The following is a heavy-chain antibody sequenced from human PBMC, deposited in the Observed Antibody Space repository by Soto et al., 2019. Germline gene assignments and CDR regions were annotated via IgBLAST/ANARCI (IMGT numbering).Heavy chain of an antibody. D-gene: IGHD4-17*01. CDR1: GYTFTSYG. CDR2: ISAYNGNT. J-gene: IGHJ6*02. V-gene: IGHV1-18*01. CDR3: ASYGDYVYYYGMDV. Sequence: QVQLVQSGAEVKKPGASVKVSCKASGYTFTSYGISWVRQAPGQGLEWMGWISAYNGNTNYAQKLQGRGTXXTXTXXSTAYMELRSLRSDDTAVYYCASYGDYVYYYGMDVWGQGTTVTVSS.